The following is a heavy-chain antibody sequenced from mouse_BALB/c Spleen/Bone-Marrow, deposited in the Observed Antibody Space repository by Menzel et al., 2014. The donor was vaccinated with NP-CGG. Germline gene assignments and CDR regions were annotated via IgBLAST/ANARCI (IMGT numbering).Heavy chain of an antibody. D-gene: IGHD4-1*01. J-gene: IGHJ2*01. Sequence: QVQLQQSGPGLVQPSQSLSITCTVSVFSFPNYGVHWVRQSPGKGLEWLGVIWSGGSTDYNAAFISRLSISKDNSKSQVFFKMNSLQVNDTAIYYCARDPVGRNYFDYWGQGTTLTVSS. CDR2: IWSGGST. V-gene: IGHV2-2*02. CDR3: ARDPVGRNYFDY. CDR1: VFSFPNYG.